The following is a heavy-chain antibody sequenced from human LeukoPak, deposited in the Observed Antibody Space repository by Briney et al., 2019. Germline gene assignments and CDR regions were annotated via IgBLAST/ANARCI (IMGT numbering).Heavy chain of an antibody. D-gene: IGHD5-12*01. J-gene: IGHJ4*02. CDR2: ISRTGDTI. CDR1: GFTFSDYY. Sequence: GGSLRLSCTASGFTFSDYYMSWIRQAPGKGLEWVSYISRTGDTIYYADSVKGRFTISRDTAKNSLYLQMNSLRAEDTAVYYCARGSGYSGYVAYWGQGTLVTVSS. CDR3: ARGSGYSGYVAY. V-gene: IGHV3-11*01.